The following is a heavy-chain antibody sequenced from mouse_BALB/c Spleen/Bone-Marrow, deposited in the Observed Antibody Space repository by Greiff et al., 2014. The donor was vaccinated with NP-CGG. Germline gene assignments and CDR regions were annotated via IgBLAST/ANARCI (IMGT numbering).Heavy chain of an antibody. D-gene: IGHD2-4*01. J-gene: IGHJ3*01. CDR3: ARDYDYGCAH. V-gene: IGHV1-26*01. CDR1: GYSFTDYY. Sequence: VQLQQSGPVLVKPGASVKISCKASGYSFTDYYMHWVQQRHGKSLEWIGRVNPNNGGTNYNQKFKGKAIFTEDKSSSTAYMELRSLTSEDSAVYFCARDYDYGCAHWGQGTLVTVSA. CDR2: VNPNNGGT.